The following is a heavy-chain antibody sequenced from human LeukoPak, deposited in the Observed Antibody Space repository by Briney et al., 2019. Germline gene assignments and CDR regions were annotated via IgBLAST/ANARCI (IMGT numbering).Heavy chain of an antibody. J-gene: IGHJ4*02. Sequence: GGSLRLSCAASGFTFSSYAMTWVRQAPGKGLEWVSVIYSGGSTYYADSVKGRFTISRDNSKNTVYLQMNSLRAEDTAVYYCARGDPIVVVYWGQGTLVTVSS. D-gene: IGHD2-21*01. CDR2: IYSGGST. CDR1: GFTFSSYA. V-gene: IGHV3-66*01. CDR3: ARGDPIVVVY.